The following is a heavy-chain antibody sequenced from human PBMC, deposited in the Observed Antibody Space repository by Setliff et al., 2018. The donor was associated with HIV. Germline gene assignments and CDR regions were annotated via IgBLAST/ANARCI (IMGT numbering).Heavy chain of an antibody. Sequence: PETLSLTCNVSGDSISSYYWSWIRQPPGKGLEWIGRIYTSGSTDYNPSLKRRLTISVDTPKNQFSLKLSSVTAADTAVYYCASHQHNFTGYYYYYYYMAVWGRGTMVTVSS. D-gene: IGHD3-9*01. CDR2: IYTSGST. V-gene: IGHV4-4*08. J-gene: IGHJ6*03. CDR3: ASHQHNFTGYYYYYYYMAV. CDR1: GDSISSYY.